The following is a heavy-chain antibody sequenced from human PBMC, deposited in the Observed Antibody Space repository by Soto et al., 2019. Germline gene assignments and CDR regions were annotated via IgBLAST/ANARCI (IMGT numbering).Heavy chain of an antibody. D-gene: IGHD3-3*01. V-gene: IGHV4-31*03. J-gene: IGHJ4*02. Sequence: PSETLSLTCRVSGGSISNYRYYWSWIRQYPGKGLEWLGYIDGSGYTFYNPSLQSRLTLSMDTSKNQFSLKLSSATAADTAVYFCARKQAGFFYGIDYWGQGTLVTVSS. CDR3: ARKQAGFFYGIDY. CDR1: GGSISNYRYY. CDR2: IDGSGYT.